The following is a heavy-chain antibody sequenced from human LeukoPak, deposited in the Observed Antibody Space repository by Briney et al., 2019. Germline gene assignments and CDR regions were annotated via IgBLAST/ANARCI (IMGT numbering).Heavy chain of an antibody. CDR2: IKQDGSEK. CDR3: ARGRGDVAQYLTRVFDY. D-gene: IGHD2/OR15-2a*01. CDR1: GFTFSSYW. V-gene: IGHV3-7*03. Sequence: GGSLRLSCAASGFTFSSYWMSWVRQAPGKGLEWVANIKQDGSEKYYVDSVKGRFTISRDNAKNSLYLQMNSLRVEDTAVYFCARGRGDVAQYLTRVFDYWGQGTLVAVSS. J-gene: IGHJ4*02.